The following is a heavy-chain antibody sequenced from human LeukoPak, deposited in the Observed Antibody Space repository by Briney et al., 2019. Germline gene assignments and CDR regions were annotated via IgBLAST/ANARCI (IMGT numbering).Heavy chain of an antibody. CDR1: GVSINTCCYY. D-gene: IGHD5-18*01. Sequence: SETLSLTCDVSGVSINTCCYYWTWIRQPPGKGLEWIGHKYYSGSTRYNSSLRSRLTISLDSSKNQFSLRLTSVTAADTAVYYCARGRSYGFDFDSWGPGTLVIVSS. J-gene: IGHJ4*02. CDR3: ARGRSYGFDFDS. V-gene: IGHV4-61*01. CDR2: KYYSGST.